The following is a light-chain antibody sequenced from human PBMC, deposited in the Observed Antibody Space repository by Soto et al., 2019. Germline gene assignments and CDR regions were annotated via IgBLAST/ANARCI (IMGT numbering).Light chain of an antibody. V-gene: IGKV3-15*01. CDR2: GAS. Sequence: EIVMTQSPSTLSVSPGERATLSCRASQSVSSNLAWSQQKPGQAPRPLIYGASSRATGFPSRFSGSGSGTEFTLTISSLQSADFAVYYCQQYNNWPLTFGGGTKVEIK. J-gene: IGKJ4*01. CDR1: QSVSSN. CDR3: QQYNNWPLT.